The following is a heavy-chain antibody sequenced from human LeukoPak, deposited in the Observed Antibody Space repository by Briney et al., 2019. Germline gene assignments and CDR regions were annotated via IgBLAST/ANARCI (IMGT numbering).Heavy chain of an antibody. D-gene: IGHD1-26*01. Sequence: GGSLRLSCAASGFIFSTYGMNWVRQTPGKGLEWVANINKDGTEKDYVDSVRGRFTISRDNAKNSLFLQMNGLRAEDTAVYYCTRDGIWGQGTRVTVSS. V-gene: IGHV3-7*05. CDR1: GFIFSTYG. J-gene: IGHJ4*02. CDR2: INKDGTEK. CDR3: TRDGI.